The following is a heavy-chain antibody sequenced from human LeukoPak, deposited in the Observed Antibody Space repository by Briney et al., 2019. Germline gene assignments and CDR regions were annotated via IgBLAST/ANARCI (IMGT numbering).Heavy chain of an antibody. CDR1: GGTFSSYA. V-gene: IGHV1-69*13. CDR3: ARQDRPSYCSSTSCPGRGFDP. CDR2: IIPIFGTA. Sequence: EASVKVSCKASGGTFSSYAISWVRQAPGQGLEWMGGIIPIFGTANYAQKFQGRVTITADESTSTAYMELSSLRSEDTAVYYCARQDRPSYCSSTSCPGRGFDPWGQGTLVTVSS. J-gene: IGHJ5*02. D-gene: IGHD2-2*01.